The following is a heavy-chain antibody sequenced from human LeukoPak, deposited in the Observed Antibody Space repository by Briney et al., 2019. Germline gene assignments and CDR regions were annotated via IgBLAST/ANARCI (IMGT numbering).Heavy chain of an antibody. CDR2: IYYSGST. Sequence: PSETPSLTWTVSGGSISSYDWSWIRKPKGKGLEWIGYIYYSGSTNYNPSLKSRVTISVDTSKNQFSLKLSSVTAADTAVYYCARLEGYYYDSSGLDYWGQGTLVTVSS. J-gene: IGHJ4*02. V-gene: IGHV4-59*08. CDR3: ARLEGYYYDSSGLDY. D-gene: IGHD3-22*01. CDR1: GGSISSYD.